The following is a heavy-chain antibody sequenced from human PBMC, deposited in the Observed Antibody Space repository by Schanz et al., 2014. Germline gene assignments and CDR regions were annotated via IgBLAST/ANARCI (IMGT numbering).Heavy chain of an antibody. CDR2: INGDGSRT. J-gene: IGHJ3*01. D-gene: IGHD3-9*01. Sequence: DVHLLESGGGLVQPGGSLRLSCAASEFTFSTDAMSWVRQAPGKGLVWVSRINGDGSRTAYADSVKGRFTISRDNAKNTLYLQMNSLRAEDTAVYYCARETTIITGGAFDVWGQGTMVTVSS. V-gene: IGHV3-74*02. CDR3: ARETTIITGGAFDV. CDR1: EFTFSTDA.